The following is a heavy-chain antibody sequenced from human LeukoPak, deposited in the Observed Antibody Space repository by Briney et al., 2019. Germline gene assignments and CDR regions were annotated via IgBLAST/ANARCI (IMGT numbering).Heavy chain of an antibody. CDR1: GFTFDDYA. Sequence: GGSLRLSCAASGFTFDDYAMHWVRQAPGKGLEWVSGISWNSGSIGYADSVKGRFTISRDNAKNSLYLQMNSLRAEDTAMYYCAKDIGPMAVAGTGSTLFYWGQGTLVTASS. J-gene: IGHJ4*02. CDR2: ISWNSGSI. CDR3: AKDIGPMAVAGTGSTLFY. D-gene: IGHD6-19*01. V-gene: IGHV3-9*01.